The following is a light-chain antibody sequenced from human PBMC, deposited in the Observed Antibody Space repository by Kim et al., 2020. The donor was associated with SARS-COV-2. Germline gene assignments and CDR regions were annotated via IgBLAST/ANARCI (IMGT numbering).Light chain of an antibody. CDR3: AAWDDSLSGYV. CDR1: SSNSGSNY. Sequence: GQRGTISCSGSSSNSGSNYVYWYQQLPGTAPKLLIYRNNQRPSGVPDRFSGSKSGTSASLAISGLRSEDEADYYCAAWDDSLSGYVFGTGTKVTVL. J-gene: IGLJ1*01. V-gene: IGLV1-47*01. CDR2: RNN.